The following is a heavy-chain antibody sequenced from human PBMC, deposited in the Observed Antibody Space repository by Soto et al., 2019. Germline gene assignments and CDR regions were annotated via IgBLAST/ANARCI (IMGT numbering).Heavy chain of an antibody. CDR1: GASIRSTDYY. J-gene: IGHJ5*02. CDR3: VRTARQGAVAPHWFDR. CDR2: VYYTGST. V-gene: IGHV4-30-4*01. Sequence: SETLSLTCTVSGASIRSTDYYWSWIRQAPGKGLEWIGYVYYTGSTYYNPSLMSRLTISVDTSKNQFSLKLTSVTAAETAIYYCVRTARQGAVAPHWFDRWGQGTQVTVSS. D-gene: IGHD2-21*02.